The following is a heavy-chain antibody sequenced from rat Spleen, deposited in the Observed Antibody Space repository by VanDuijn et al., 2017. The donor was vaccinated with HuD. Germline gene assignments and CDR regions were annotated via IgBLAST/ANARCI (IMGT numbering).Heavy chain of an antibody. CDR3: TRHGGLRNWFAY. J-gene: IGHJ3*01. CDR1: GFIFSDYD. Sequence: EVQLVESGGGLVQPGNSLKVSCAASGFIFSDYDMAWVRQAPTKGLEWIASISTGGDITYYRGSVKGRFTISRDDAKNTQYLQMDSLGSEDTATYYCTRHGGLRNWFAYWGQGTLVTVSS. CDR2: ISTGGDIT. D-gene: IGHD1-11*01. V-gene: IGHV5S23*01.